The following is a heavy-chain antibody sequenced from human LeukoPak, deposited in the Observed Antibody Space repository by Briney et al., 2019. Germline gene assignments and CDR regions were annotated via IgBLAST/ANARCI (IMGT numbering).Heavy chain of an antibody. V-gene: IGHV3-23*01. Sequence: PGGSLRLSCAASGFTFSTYDISWVRQAPGKGLEWVSDISGSGESTHYADSVKGRFTISRDNSKKTLYLQMNSLRVEDTAVYYCARLTHSASWSPCAYWGQGTPVTVSS. J-gene: IGHJ4*02. CDR1: GFTFSTYD. CDR2: ISGSGEST. CDR3: ARLTHSASWSPCAY. D-gene: IGHD1-26*01.